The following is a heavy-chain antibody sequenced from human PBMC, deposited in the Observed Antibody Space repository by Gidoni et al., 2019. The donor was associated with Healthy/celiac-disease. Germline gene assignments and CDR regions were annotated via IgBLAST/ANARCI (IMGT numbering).Heavy chain of an antibody. CDR2: IIPIFGTA. CDR1: GGTFSSYA. CDR3: ARGKPVYAYVWGSYSFQYQDY. Sequence: QVQLVQSGAEVKKPGSSVKVSCKASGGTFSSYAISWGRQSPGQGLEWMGGIIPIFGTANYAKKFQGRVTIDAEETTSTDYMELSSLGSEETAVYYCARGKPVYAYVWGSYSFQYQDYWGQGTLVTVSS. D-gene: IGHD3-16*02. V-gene: IGHV1-69*01. J-gene: IGHJ4*02.